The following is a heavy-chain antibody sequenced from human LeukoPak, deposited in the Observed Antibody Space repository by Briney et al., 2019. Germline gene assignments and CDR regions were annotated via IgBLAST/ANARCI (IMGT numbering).Heavy chain of an antibody. CDR2: SRNKANRYST. J-gene: IGHJ6*03. CDR3: VRLSRGAMNYYMDV. V-gene: IGHV3-72*01. Sequence: GGSLRLSCAASGFAFSSYGMSWVRQAPGKGLECVGRSRNKANRYSTTFGKSVKGRLTISRDESENSLYLQLNSLKPEDTGVYYCVRLSRGAMNYYMDVWGKGTTVTISS. D-gene: IGHD3-10*01. CDR1: GFAFSSYG.